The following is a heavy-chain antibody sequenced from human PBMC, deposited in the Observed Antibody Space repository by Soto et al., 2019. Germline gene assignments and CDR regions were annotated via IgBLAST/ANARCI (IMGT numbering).Heavy chain of an antibody. CDR2: ISGSGSVT. D-gene: IGHD6-25*01. CDR1: GFIFRNYG. Sequence: EVQLLESGGGLVKPGGSLRLSCGASGFIFRNYGLSWVRQAPGKGLEWVSDISGSGSVTNYADSVKGRFNISRDNSNNTLSLQMDSMRAEDTAVYYCAKGGVAAARGYFDHWGQGTRVTVSS. J-gene: IGHJ4*02. V-gene: IGHV3-23*01. CDR3: AKGGVAAARGYFDH.